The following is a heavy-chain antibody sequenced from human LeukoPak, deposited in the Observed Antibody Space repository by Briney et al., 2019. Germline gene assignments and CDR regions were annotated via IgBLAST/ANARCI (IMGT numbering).Heavy chain of an antibody. J-gene: IGHJ4*02. CDR2: ISNSGSTI. CDR1: GYTFSSYE. D-gene: IGHD2-2*01. V-gene: IGHV3-48*03. Sequence: PGGSLRLSCAASGYTFSSYEMNWVRQAPGKGLEWVSYISNSGSTIYYADSVKGRFTIYRDNAKNSLYLQMNSLRAEDTAFYYCARDGGYCSSPNCHIDYWGQGTLVTVSS. CDR3: ARDGGYCSSPNCHIDY.